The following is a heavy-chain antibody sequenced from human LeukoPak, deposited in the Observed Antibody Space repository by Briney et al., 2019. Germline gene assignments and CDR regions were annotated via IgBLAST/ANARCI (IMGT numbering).Heavy chain of an antibody. J-gene: IGHJ5*02. D-gene: IGHD2-2*01. Sequence: GGSLRHTCTASGLLFGDYAMTWVRQVPGKGLEWLGCIRSKAYGGTAEYAASVKGRFTISRDDSKSIAYVQVNSLKTEDTAVYHCTVQVVPSDNWFDPWGQGTLVTVSS. CDR2: IRSKAYGGTA. CDR1: GLLFGDYA. CDR3: TVQVVPSDNWFDP. V-gene: IGHV3-49*04.